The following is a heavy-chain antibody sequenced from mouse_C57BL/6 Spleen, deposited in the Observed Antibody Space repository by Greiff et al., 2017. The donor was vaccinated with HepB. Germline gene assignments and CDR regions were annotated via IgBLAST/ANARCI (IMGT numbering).Heavy chain of an antibody. CDR1: GFTFSSYA. CDR3: AREGQLRLHAWFAY. V-gene: IGHV5-4*01. J-gene: IGHJ3*01. Sequence: EVMLVESGGGLVKPGGSLKLSCAASGFTFSSYAMSWVRQTPEKRLEWVATISDGGSYTYYPDNVKGRFTISRDNAKNNLYLQMSHLKSEDTAMYYCAREGQLRLHAWFAYWGQGTLVTVSA. D-gene: IGHD3-2*02. CDR2: ISDGGSYT.